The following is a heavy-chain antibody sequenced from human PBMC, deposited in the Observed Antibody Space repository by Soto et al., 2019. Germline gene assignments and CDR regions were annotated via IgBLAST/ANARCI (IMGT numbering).Heavy chain of an antibody. Sequence: QEQLVQSGAEVKKPGSSVKVSCKASGGTFSTHAITWVRQAPGQGLEWMGGINPIFGTTSYAQKFQGRLTITADKSTTTAYMELSSLRSDDTAVYYCARSYSFGGVISPTFDYWGQGTLVTVSS. D-gene: IGHD3-16*02. CDR2: INPIFGTT. J-gene: IGHJ4*02. CDR1: GGTFSTHA. CDR3: ARSYSFGGVISPTFDY. V-gene: IGHV1-69*06.